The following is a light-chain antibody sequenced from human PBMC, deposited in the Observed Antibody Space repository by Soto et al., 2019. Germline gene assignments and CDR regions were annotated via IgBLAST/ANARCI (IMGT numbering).Light chain of an antibody. CDR2: GAS. V-gene: IGKV3-15*01. CDR3: QQYNNWPYT. Sequence: EIVMTQSPDTLSVSPGERTTLSCRASQSVSTNLAWYQQTPGQAPKLLIYGASTSAPGIPARFSGSGSGTEFTLTISSLQSEDFAVYHCQQYNNWPYTFGQGTKLEIK. CDR1: QSVSTN. J-gene: IGKJ2*01.